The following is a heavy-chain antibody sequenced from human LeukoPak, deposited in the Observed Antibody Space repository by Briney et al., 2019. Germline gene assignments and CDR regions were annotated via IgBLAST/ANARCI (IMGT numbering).Heavy chain of an antibody. V-gene: IGHV1-3*01. Sequence: GASVKVSCKASGYTFTSYAMHWVRQAPGQRLEWMGWINAGNGNTKYSQKVQGRVTITRDTSASTAYMELSSLRSEDTAVYYCARDRYGGNSDWFDPWGQGTLVTVSS. CDR3: ARDRYGGNSDWFDP. CDR2: INAGNGNT. J-gene: IGHJ5*02. D-gene: IGHD4-23*01. CDR1: GYTFTSYA.